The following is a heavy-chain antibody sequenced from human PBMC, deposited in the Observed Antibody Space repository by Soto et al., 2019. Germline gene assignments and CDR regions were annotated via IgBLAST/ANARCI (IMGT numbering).Heavy chain of an antibody. V-gene: IGHV3-11*06. J-gene: IGHJ5*02. CDR3: AREKDDILTGYPNWFDP. D-gene: IGHD3-9*01. CDR2: ISSSSSYT. CDR1: GFTFSDYY. Sequence: GGSLRLSCAASGFTFSDYYMSWIRQAPGKGLEWVSYISSSSSYTNYADSVKGRFTISRDNAKNSLYLQMNSLRAEDTAVYYCAREKDDILTGYPNWFDPWGQGTLVTVSS.